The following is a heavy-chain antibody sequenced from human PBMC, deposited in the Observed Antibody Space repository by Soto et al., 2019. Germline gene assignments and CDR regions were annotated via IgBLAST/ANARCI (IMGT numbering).Heavy chain of an antibody. Sequence: ASVKVSCKASGYTFTSYGISWVRQAPGQGLEWMGWISAYNGNTNYAQKLQGRVTMTTDTSTSTAYMELRCLRSDDTAVYYCARGSVDCSSTSCYVVDPWGQGTLVTVSS. V-gene: IGHV1-18*01. CDR3: ARGSVDCSSTSCYVVDP. J-gene: IGHJ5*02. CDR2: ISAYNGNT. CDR1: GYTFTSYG. D-gene: IGHD2-2*01.